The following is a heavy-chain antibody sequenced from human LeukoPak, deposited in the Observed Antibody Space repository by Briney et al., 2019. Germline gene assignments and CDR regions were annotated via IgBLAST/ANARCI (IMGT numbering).Heavy chain of an antibody. J-gene: IGHJ1*01. CDR3: AKEIYGDPTGGRFQH. CDR2: ISYDGSNK. D-gene: IGHD4-17*01. Sequence: GGSLRLSCAASGFTFSSYGMHWVRQAPGKGLEWVAVISYDGSNKYYADSVKGRFTISRDNSKNTLYLQMNSLRAEDTAVYYCAKEIYGDPTGGRFQHWGQGILVTVSS. CDR1: GFTFSSYG. V-gene: IGHV3-30*18.